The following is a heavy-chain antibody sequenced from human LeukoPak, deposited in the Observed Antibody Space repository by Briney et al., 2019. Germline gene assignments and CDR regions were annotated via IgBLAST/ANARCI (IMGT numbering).Heavy chain of an antibody. CDR1: GFTLSGSA. Sequence: GGSLRLSCAASGFTLSGSALHWVRQASGKGLEWVGRIRSTANGYATAYAASVKGRFTISRDDSNNTAYLQMDSLKTEDTAVYYCTGNYYGSGSYAHFDYWGQGTLVTVSS. CDR2: IRSTANGYAT. CDR3: TGNYYGSGSYAHFDY. J-gene: IGHJ4*02. D-gene: IGHD3-10*01. V-gene: IGHV3-73*01.